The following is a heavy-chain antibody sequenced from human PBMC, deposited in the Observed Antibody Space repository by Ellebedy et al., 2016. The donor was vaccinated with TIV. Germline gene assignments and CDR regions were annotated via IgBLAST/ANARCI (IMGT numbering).Heavy chain of an antibody. CDR1: GGSFSRYY. V-gene: IGHV4-34*01. CDR2: INHSGST. CDR3: AVGVWRRIGYYYYYSGMDV. J-gene: IGHJ6*02. Sequence: MPSETLSLTCAVYGGSFSRYYWCWIRQPPGKGLEWIGEINHSGSTNYNPSLKSRVTISLDTSQNQFSLKLSSVTAADTAVYYCAVGVWRRIGYYYYYSGMDVWGQGTTVTVSS. D-gene: IGHD2-8*02.